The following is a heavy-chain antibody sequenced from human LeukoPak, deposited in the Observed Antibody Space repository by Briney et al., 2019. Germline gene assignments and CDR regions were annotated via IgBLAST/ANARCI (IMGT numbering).Heavy chain of an antibody. V-gene: IGHV1-69*02. Sequence: SVKVSCKASGYTFTGYYMHWVRQAPGQGLEWMGRIIPILGIANYAQKFQGRVTITADKSTSTAYMELSSLRSEDTAVYYRAFPGGKLGSRAFDIWGQGTMVTVSS. CDR2: IIPILGIA. CDR3: AFPGGKLGSRAFDI. CDR1: GYTFTGYY. D-gene: IGHD1-26*01. J-gene: IGHJ3*02.